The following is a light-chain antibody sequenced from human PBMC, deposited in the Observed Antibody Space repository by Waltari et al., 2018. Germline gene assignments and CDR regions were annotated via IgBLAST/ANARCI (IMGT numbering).Light chain of an antibody. CDR3: ATWDDRLNGQV. CDR2: TNN. V-gene: IGLV1-44*01. J-gene: IGLJ2*01. Sequence: QSVLTQPPSASGTPGQRVTISCSGSSSSIGSNAVNWYQQIPGSAPKLLIQTNNQRPSGVPARFSGSKSGTSASLAISGLQSEDEADYYCATWDDRLNGQVIGGGTKLTVL. CDR1: SSSIGSNA.